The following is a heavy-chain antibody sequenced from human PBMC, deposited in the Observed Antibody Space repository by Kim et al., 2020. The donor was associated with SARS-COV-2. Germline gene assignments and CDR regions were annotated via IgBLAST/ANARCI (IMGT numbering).Heavy chain of an antibody. CDR3: ASFPDPDSSSWYKDY. CDR1: GDSVSSNSAA. D-gene: IGHD6-13*01. V-gene: IGHV6-1*01. J-gene: IGHJ4*02. CDR2: TYYRSKWYN. Sequence: TLSLTCAISGDSVSSNSAAWNWIRQSPSRGLEWLGRTYYRSKWYNDYAVSVKSRITINPDTSKNQFSLQLNSVTPEDTAVYYCASFPDPDSSSWYKDYGGQRTRVTVSS.